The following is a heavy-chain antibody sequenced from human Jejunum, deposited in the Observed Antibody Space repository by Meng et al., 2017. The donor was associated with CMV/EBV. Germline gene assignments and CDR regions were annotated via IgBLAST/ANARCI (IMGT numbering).Heavy chain of an antibody. Sequence: SGFTVSSNCLSWVRQAPGKGLEWVSIIYSGGTAYHADSVKGRFTISRDNSKNALSLQMGSLRAEDTAVYYCARQTVVAGSYYGMDVWGQGTTVTVSS. CDR1: GFTVSSNC. V-gene: IGHV3-66*02. D-gene: IGHD2-2*01. CDR3: ARQTVVAGSYYGMDV. CDR2: IYSGGTA. J-gene: IGHJ6*02.